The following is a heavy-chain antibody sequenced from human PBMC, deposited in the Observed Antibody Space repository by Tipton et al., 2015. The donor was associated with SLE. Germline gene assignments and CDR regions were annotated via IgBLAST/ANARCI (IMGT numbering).Heavy chain of an antibody. Sequence: TLSLTCAVYGGSFNDYYWGWIRQPPGKGLEWIGSVHYSGTTYYNPSLESRFTSSVDTSKNQFSLNLNSVTAADTAVYYCAGALDTTMGPFDCWGQGTLVTVSS. D-gene: IGHD5-18*01. V-gene: IGHV4-34*01. CDR2: VHYSGTT. CDR3: AGALDTTMGPFDC. J-gene: IGHJ4*02. CDR1: GGSFNDYY.